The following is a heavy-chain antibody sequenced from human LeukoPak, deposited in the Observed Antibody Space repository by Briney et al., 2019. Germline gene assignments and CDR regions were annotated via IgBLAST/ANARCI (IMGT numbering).Heavy chain of an antibody. D-gene: IGHD1-26*01. Sequence: GESLRISCEAVGHRFTNHWIGWVRQRPGEGPEWMGIINLGDSETHYTPSFQDQVTFSLDKSTNTAYLQWRTLKASDTAMYYCARRPYSGSPNWFDPWGRGTLVTVSS. CDR3: ARRPYSGSPNWFDP. J-gene: IGHJ5*01. CDR2: INLGDSET. CDR1: GHRFTNHW. V-gene: IGHV5-51*01.